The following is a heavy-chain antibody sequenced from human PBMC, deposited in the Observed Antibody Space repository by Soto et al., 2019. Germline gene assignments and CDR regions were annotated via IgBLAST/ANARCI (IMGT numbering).Heavy chain of an antibody. V-gene: IGHV4-59*01. J-gene: IGHJ2*01. D-gene: IGHD4-17*01. CDR3: ARDRGTTVVTPNWYFDL. Sequence: SETLSLTCTVSGGSISSYYWSWIRQPPGKGLEWIGYIYYSGSTNYNPSLKSRVTISVDTSKNQFSLKLSSVTAADTAVYYCARDRGTTVVTPNWYFDLWGRGTLVTVSS. CDR1: GGSISSYY. CDR2: IYYSGST.